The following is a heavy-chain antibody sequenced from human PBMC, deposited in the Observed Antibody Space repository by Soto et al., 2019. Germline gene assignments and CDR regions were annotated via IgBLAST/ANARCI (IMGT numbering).Heavy chain of an antibody. CDR2: IDPSDSYT. V-gene: IGHV5-10-1*01. CDR1: ECRFASYW. D-gene: IGHD3-16*01. J-gene: IGHJ6*02. Sequence: GESQKIGCKGAECRFASYWISWVRKMPGKGLEWMGRIDPSDSYTNYSPSFQGHVTISADKSISTAYLQWSGLKASDTAMYYCARPLWGLTGMDVWGQGTTVTVSS. CDR3: ARPLWGLTGMDV.